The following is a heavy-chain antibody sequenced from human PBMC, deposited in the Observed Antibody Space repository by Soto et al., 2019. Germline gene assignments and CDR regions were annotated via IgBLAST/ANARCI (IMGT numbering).Heavy chain of an antibody. CDR3: AREGRVGYCISTSCYAGRGGYYYGMDV. CDR2: IYYSGST. V-gene: IGHV4-30-4*01. D-gene: IGHD2-2*01. Sequence: SETLSLTCTVSGGSISSGDYYWSWIRQPPGKGLEWIGYIYYSGSTYYNPSLKSRVTISVDTSKNQFSLKLSSVTAADTAVYYCAREGRVGYCISTSCYAGRGGYYYGMDVWGQGTTVTVSS. CDR1: GGSISSGDYY. J-gene: IGHJ6*02.